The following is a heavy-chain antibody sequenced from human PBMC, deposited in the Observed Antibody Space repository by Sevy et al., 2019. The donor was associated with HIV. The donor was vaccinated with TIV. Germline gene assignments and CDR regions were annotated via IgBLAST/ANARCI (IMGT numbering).Heavy chain of an antibody. J-gene: IGHJ6*02. CDR1: GFTFGDYA. D-gene: IGHD3-10*01. CDR3: TRDITHREEGFGELLTLSYYYYGMDV. Sequence: GGSLRLSCTASGFTFGDYAMSWFRQAPGKGLEWVGFIRSKAYGGTTEYAASVKGRFTISRDDSKSIAYLQMNSLKTEDTAVYYCTRDITHREEGFGELLTLSYYYYGMDVWGQGTTVTVSS. V-gene: IGHV3-49*03. CDR2: IRSKAYGGTT.